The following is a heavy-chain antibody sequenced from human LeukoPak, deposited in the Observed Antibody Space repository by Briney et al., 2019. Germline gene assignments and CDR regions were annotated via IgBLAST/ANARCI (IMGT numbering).Heavy chain of an antibody. CDR2: IIPIYGPP. CDR1: RASFSRYI. V-gene: IGHV1-69*01. J-gene: IGHJ4*02. Sequence: GASLTVSCRSSRASFSRYIITWVRQAPGQGLEWMGGIIPIYGPPNYAQKFQGRVTITAGESTSTSYLELSSLRYEDTAVYYCDAYSLGSGSPHFDYWGQGTQVSVSS. CDR3: DAYSLGSGSPHFDY. D-gene: IGHD3-10*01.